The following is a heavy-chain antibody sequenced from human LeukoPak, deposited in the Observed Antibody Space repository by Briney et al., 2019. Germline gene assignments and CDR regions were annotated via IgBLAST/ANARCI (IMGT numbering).Heavy chain of an antibody. CDR1: GGSISSYY. CDR2: IYTSGST. CDR3: AREVKAYYYYGMDV. J-gene: IGHJ6*02. V-gene: IGHV4-4*07. Sequence: KPSETLSLTCTVSGGSISSYYWSWIRQPAGRTLEWIGRIYTSGSTNYNPSLKSRVTMSVDTSKNQFSLKLSSVTAADTAVYYCAREVKAYYYYGMDVWGQGTTVTVSS. D-gene: IGHD3-22*01.